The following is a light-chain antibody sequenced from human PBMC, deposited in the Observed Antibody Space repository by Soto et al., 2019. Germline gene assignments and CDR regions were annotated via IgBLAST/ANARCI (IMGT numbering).Light chain of an antibody. CDR2: EVN. Sequence: QSALTQPPSASGSPGQSVTISCTGTSSDVGGYNYVSSYQQHPGKVPKLMVYEVNKRPSGVPDRFSGSKSGNTASLTVSGLQAEDEADYYCTSYAGGNNVFGTGTKGTVL. V-gene: IGLV2-8*01. J-gene: IGLJ1*01. CDR1: SSDVGGYNY. CDR3: TSYAGGNNV.